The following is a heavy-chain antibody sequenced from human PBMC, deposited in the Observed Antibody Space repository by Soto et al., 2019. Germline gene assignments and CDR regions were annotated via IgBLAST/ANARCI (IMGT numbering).Heavy chain of an antibody. D-gene: IGHD3-10*01. CDR3: ARASWFGELSFDY. V-gene: IGHV4-30-4*01. J-gene: IGHJ4*02. CDR1: GGSISNGDGY. CDR2: INYSGNT. Sequence: SLTCTVSGGSISNGDGYWSWIRQPPGKGLEWIGYINYSGNTFYNASLKSRVTISVDTSKNQFSLRLSSVTAADTAVYYCARASWFGELSFDYWGQGALVTVSS.